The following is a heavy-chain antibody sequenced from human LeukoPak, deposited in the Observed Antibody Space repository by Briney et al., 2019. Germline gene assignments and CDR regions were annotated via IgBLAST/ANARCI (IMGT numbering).Heavy chain of an antibody. CDR3: ARGGRGYSYGYYYYYMDV. CDR1: GYSISSSNW. J-gene: IGHJ6*03. Sequence: SETLSLTCAVSGYSISSSNWWGWIRQPPGKGLEWIGYIYYTGTIYYNPSLKSRVTISVDTSKNQFSLKLSSVTAADTAVYYCARGGRGYSYGYYYYYMDVWGKGTTVTVSS. CDR2: IYYTGTI. V-gene: IGHV4-28*05. D-gene: IGHD5-18*01.